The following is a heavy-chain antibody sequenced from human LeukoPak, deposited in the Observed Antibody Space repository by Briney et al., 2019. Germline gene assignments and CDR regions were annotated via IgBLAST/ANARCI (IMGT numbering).Heavy chain of an antibody. V-gene: IGHV3-53*01. Sequence: GGSLRLSCAASGFTVSANYMNWVRQAPGTGLEWVSVIYSSGHTYYADSAKGRFTISRDNSKNTLYLQMNSLRADDTAVYYYVRDRRHDDSTGYYYVGFDSWGQGTLVTLSS. CDR3: VRDRRHDDSTGYYYVGFDS. J-gene: IGHJ4*02. CDR2: IYSSGHT. CDR1: GFTVSANY. D-gene: IGHD3-22*01.